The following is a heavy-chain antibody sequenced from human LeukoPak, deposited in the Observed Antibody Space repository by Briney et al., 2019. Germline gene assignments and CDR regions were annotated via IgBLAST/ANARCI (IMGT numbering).Heavy chain of an antibody. J-gene: IGHJ5*02. CDR3: AGVGYCSSPSCYSAIPLDP. Sequence: ASVKVSCKASGYTFTGYYMHWVRQAPGQGLEWMAWISPYNGNTHYAQKVQGRGTMTTDTSTSTAYMELRGLRSDDTAVYYCAGVGYCSSPSCYSAIPLDPWGQGTLVTVSS. CDR1: GYTFTGYY. CDR2: ISPYNGNT. D-gene: IGHD2-2*01. V-gene: IGHV1-18*04.